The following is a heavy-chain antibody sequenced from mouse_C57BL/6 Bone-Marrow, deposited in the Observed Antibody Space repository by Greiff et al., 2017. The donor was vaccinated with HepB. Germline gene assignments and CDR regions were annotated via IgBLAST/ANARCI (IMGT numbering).Heavy chain of an antibody. CDR1: GFTFSNYW. J-gene: IGHJ3*01. V-gene: IGHV6-3*01. CDR2: IRLKSDNYAT. CDR3: TEYYGSSYGAWFAY. D-gene: IGHD1-1*01. Sequence: LQQSGGGLVQPGGSMKLSCVASGFTFSNYWMNWVRQSPEKGLEWVAQIRLKSDNYATHYAESVKGRFTISRDDSKSSVYLQMNNLRAEDTGIYYCTEYYGSSYGAWFAYWGQGTLVTVSA.